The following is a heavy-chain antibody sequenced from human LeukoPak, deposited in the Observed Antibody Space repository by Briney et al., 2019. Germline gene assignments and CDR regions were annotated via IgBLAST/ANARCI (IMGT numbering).Heavy chain of an antibody. CDR3: ARGNYYDSSGYYYGRCPT. Sequence: ASVKVSCAASGYTFTGYYMHWVRQAPGQGLEWMGWINPNSGGTNYAQKFQGRVTMTRDTSISTAYMELSRLRSDDTAVYYCARGNYYDSSGYYYGRCPTWGQGTLVTVSS. J-gene: IGHJ4*02. D-gene: IGHD3-22*01. V-gene: IGHV1-2*02. CDR2: INPNSGGT. CDR1: GYTFTGYY.